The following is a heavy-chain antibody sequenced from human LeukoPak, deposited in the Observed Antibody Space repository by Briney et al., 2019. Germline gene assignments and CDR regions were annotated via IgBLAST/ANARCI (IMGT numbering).Heavy chain of an antibody. V-gene: IGHV1-2*06. CDR2: INPNSGGT. CDR3: ARDLKWELLCFQH. Sequence: ASVKVSCKASGYTFTGYYTHWVRQAPGQGLEWMGRINPNSGGTNYAQKFQGRVTMTRDTSISTAYMELSRLRSDDTAVYYCARDLKWELLCFQHWGQGTLVTVSS. J-gene: IGHJ1*01. D-gene: IGHD1-26*01. CDR1: GYTFTGYY.